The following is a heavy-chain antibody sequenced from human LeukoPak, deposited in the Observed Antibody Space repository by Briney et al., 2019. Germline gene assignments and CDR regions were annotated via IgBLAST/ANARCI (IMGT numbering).Heavy chain of an antibody. V-gene: IGHV3-23*01. CDR3: AKRNYGSGSYVGGFDY. Sequence: PGGSLRLSCAASGFTFSSYAMSWVRQAPGKGLEWVSAISGSGGSTYYADSVKGRFTTSRDNSKNTLYLQMNSLRAEDTAVYYCAKRNYGSGSYVGGFDYWGQGTLVTVSS. D-gene: IGHD3-10*01. CDR1: GFTFSSYA. J-gene: IGHJ4*02. CDR2: ISGSGGST.